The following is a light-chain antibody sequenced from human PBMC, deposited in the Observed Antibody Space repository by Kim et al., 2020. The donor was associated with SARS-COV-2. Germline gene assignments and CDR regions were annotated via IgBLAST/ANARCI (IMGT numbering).Light chain of an antibody. CDR1: QDISNY. V-gene: IGKV1-16*02. J-gene: IGKJ1*01. CDR2: TAS. Sequence: DIQMTQSPSSLSAAIGDTVTITCRASQDISNYLAWFQQKQGKAPKSLIHTASRLQSGVPSKFSGSGSGTDFTLTISSLQPEDSATYYCQHYENYRWTFGQGTKVDIK. CDR3: QHYENYRWT.